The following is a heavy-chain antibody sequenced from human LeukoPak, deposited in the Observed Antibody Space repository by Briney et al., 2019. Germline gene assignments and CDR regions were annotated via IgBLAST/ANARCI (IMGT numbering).Heavy chain of an antibody. CDR3: ARVPSGSYVDY. CDR1: GYSINSGYY. Sequence: PSETLSLTCAVSGYSINSGYYWGWIRQPPGKGLDWIGSIYHSGSTYYNPSLKSRVTISVDTSKNQFSLKLSSVTAADTALYYCARVPSGSYVDYWGQGTLVTVPS. V-gene: IGHV4-38-2*01. D-gene: IGHD3-3*01. CDR2: IYHSGST. J-gene: IGHJ4*02.